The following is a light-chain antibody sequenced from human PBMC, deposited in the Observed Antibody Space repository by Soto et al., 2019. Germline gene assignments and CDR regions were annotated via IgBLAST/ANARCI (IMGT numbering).Light chain of an antibody. CDR3: QQTYSAPWT. CDR2: AAS. J-gene: IGKJ1*01. CDR1: QSISSW. Sequence: DIQMTQSPSTLSASVGDRVTITCRASQSISSWLAWYQQKPGKAPNLLVYAASSLQSGVPSRFTGSASGTDFTLTISSLQPEDFATYYCQQTYSAPWTFGQGTKVDIK. V-gene: IGKV1-39*01.